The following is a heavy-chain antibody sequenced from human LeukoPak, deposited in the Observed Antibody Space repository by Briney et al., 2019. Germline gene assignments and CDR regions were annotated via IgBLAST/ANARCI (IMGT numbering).Heavy chain of an antibody. Sequence: PGRSLRLSCAASGFTFSSYAMHWVRQAPGKGLEWVALISYDGSNKYYTDSVKGLFTISRDNSKNTLYLQMNSLRPEDTAVYYCAKASAIDYWGQGTLVTVSS. CDR3: AKASAIDY. V-gene: IGHV3-30-3*01. J-gene: IGHJ4*02. CDR2: ISYDGSNK. CDR1: GFTFSSYA.